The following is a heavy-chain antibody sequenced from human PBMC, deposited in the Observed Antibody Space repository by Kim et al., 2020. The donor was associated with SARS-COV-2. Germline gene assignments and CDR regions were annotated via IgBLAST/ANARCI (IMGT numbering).Heavy chain of an antibody. Sequence: GGSLRLSCAASGFTFDDYTMHWVRQAPGKGLEWVSLISWDGGSTYYADSVKGRFTISRDNSKNSLYLQMNSLRTEDTALYYCAKAGRSWWLEYGMDVWGQGTTVTVSS. CDR3: AKAGRSWWLEYGMDV. V-gene: IGHV3-43*01. D-gene: IGHD5-12*01. CDR2: ISWDGGST. J-gene: IGHJ6*02. CDR1: GFTFDDYT.